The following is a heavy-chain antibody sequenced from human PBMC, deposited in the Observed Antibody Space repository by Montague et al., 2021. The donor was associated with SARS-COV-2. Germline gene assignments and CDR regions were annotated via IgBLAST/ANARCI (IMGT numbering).Heavy chain of an antibody. V-gene: IGHV4-31*03. CDR3: ARVHIVVVTALRYFDL. D-gene: IGHD2-21*02. Sequence: TLSLTCTVSGGSISSGGYYWSWSRQPPGKGLEWSGYIYYSESTYYNPSLNSRVTISVDTSKNQFSLKLSAVTAADTAVYYCARVHIVVVTALRYFDLWGRGSLVTVSS. CDR1: GGSISSGGYY. J-gene: IGHJ2*01. CDR2: IYYSEST.